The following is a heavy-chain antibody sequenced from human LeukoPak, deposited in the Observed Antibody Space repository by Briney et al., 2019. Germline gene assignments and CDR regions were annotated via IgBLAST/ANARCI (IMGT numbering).Heavy chain of an antibody. J-gene: IGHJ6*02. D-gene: IGHD3-16*02. V-gene: IGHV1-2*02. CDR1: GYTFTCYY. CDR3: AGDLSAHYGMDV. Sequence: GASVKVSCKASGYTFTCYYMHWVRQAPGQGLEWMGWINPNSGGTNYAQKFQGRVTMTRDTSISTAYMELSRLRSDDTAVYYCAGDLSAHYGMDVWGQGTTVTVSS. CDR2: INPNSGGT.